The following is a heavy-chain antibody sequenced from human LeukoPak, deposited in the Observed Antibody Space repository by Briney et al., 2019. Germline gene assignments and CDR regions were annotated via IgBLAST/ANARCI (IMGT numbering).Heavy chain of an antibody. CDR1: GGTFSSYA. V-gene: IGHV1-69*06. CDR2: IIPIFGTA. CDR3: ARGELEQLGSSAFDI. Sequence: SVKVSCKASGGTFSSYAISWVRQAPGQGLEWMGGIIPIFGTANYAQKFQGRATITADKSTSTAYMELSSLRSEDTAVYYCARGELEQLGSSAFDIWGQGTMVTVSS. D-gene: IGHD6-6*01. J-gene: IGHJ3*02.